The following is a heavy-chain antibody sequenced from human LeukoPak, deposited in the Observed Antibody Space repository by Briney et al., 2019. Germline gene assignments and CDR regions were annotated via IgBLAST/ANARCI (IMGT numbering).Heavy chain of an antibody. Sequence: GRSLRLSCVASGFNFSSYTMHWVRQTPGKGLEWVTIIAYDGTNKYYADSVEGRFTISRDNSKNTLYLQMNSLRPEDTAVYYCAREQIEGLDPWGQGTLVTVSS. CDR2: IAYDGTNK. J-gene: IGHJ5*02. V-gene: IGHV3-30-3*01. CDR3: AREQIEGLDP. CDR1: GFNFSSYT.